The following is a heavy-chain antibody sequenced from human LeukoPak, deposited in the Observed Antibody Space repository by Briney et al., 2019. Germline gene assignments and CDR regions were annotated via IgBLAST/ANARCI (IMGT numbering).Heavy chain of an antibody. CDR2: NKSKTDGGTT. V-gene: IGHV3-15*01. Sequence: GGSLRLSCAASGFTFSNAWMSWVRQAPGKGLEWVGRNKSKTDGGTTDYAAPVKGRFTISRDDSENTQYLQMNSLKTKDTAVYYCTTETYYYDRPHFDYWGQGTLVTVSS. CDR3: TTETYYYDRPHFDY. J-gene: IGHJ4*02. D-gene: IGHD3-10*02. CDR1: GFTFSNAW.